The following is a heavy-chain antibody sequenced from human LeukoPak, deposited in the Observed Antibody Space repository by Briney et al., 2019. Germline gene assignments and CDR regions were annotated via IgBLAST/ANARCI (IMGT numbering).Heavy chain of an antibody. CDR2: MNPNSGNT. V-gene: IGHV1-8*01. Sequence: ASVKVSFKASGYTFTSYDINWVRQATGQGQEWMGWMNPNSGNTGYAQKFQGRVTMTRNTSISTAYMELSSLRSEDPAVYYCARNQGYDFWSGYGADYYYYMDVWGKGTTVTVSS. CDR3: ARNQGYDFWSGYGADYYYYMDV. J-gene: IGHJ6*03. CDR1: GYTFTSYD. D-gene: IGHD3-3*01.